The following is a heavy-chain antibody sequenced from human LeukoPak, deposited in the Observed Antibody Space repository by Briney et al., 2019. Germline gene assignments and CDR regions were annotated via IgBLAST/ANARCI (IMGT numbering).Heavy chain of an antibody. J-gene: IGHJ4*02. Sequence: HPGGSLRLSCAASGFTFSSYAMSWVRQAPGKGLEWVSSISGSAINTYYADSVKGRFTISRDNSKNTLYLQMNSLRAEDTAVYYCAKGDGIAVAGVDYWGQGTLVTVSS. CDR2: ISGSAINT. CDR3: AKGDGIAVAGVDY. D-gene: IGHD6-19*01. CDR1: GFTFSSYA. V-gene: IGHV3-23*01.